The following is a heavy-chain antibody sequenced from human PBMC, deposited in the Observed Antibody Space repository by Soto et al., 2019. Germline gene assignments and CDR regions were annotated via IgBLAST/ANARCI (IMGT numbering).Heavy chain of an antibody. Sequence: PGGSLRLSCASSGFTFSTYTMNWVRQAPGKGLEWVSGLSSSGGRTYYADSVKGRFTISRDNSKNTLFLQMNSLRAEDTAVYYCAKVANSGVVIEYFDYWGQGSLVTVSS. CDR1: GFTFSTYT. J-gene: IGHJ4*02. CDR3: AKVANSGVVIEYFDY. CDR2: LSSSGGRT. D-gene: IGHD3-3*01. V-gene: IGHV3-23*01.